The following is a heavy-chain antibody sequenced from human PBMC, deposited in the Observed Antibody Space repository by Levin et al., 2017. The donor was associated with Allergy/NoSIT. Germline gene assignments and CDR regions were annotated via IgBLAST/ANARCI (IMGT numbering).Heavy chain of an antibody. CDR1: GDSISGGTLY. Sequence: SETLSLTCTVSGDSISGGTLYWSWIRQRPGKGLEWIGFIHHSGSAYYNPSLKSRLTLSLDTSKSQFSLRVTSVTVADTAVYYCARDECAWLGECYGMDVWGQGTTVIVSS. J-gene: IGHJ6*02. CDR2: IHHSGSA. V-gene: IGHV4-31*03. D-gene: IGHD3-10*01. CDR3: ARDECAWLGECYGMDV.